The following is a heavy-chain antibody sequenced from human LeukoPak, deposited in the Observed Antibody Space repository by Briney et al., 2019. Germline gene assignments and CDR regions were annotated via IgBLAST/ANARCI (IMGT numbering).Heavy chain of an antibody. D-gene: IGHD6-13*01. J-gene: IGHJ4*02. Sequence: GGSLRLSCAASGFTFSNSAVNWVRQAPGKGLEWVSSINNVGSHIYYADSVKGRFTISRDNAKNSLYLQMNSLRPEDTAVYYCAKTGSSSWGYFDYWGQGTLVTVSS. CDR2: INNVGSHI. V-gene: IGHV3-21*01. CDR1: GFTFSNSA. CDR3: AKTGSSSWGYFDY.